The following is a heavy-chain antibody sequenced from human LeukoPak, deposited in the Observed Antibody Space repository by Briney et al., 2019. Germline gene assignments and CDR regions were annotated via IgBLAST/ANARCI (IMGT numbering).Heavy chain of an antibody. CDR1: GVAFSSQA. V-gene: IGHV3-23*01. J-gene: IGHJ4*02. CDR3: AKDARRTSGWYFFDY. CDR2: ISDSGSII. D-gene: IGHD6-19*01. Sequence: GSLRLSRAASGVAFSSQAMGWVRQAPGKGLEWGSVISDSGSIIYYADSVKGRFTISRDNSKNTLFLQMNSLRADDTAVYYCAKDARRTSGWYFFDYWGQGTLVTVSS.